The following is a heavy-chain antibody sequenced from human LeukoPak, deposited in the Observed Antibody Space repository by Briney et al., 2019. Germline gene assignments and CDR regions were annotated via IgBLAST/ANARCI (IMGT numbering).Heavy chain of an antibody. CDR3: ARLTGTTGFDY. D-gene: IGHD1-1*01. J-gene: IGHJ4*02. CDR2: IKQDGSDK. CDR1: GFTFSCYW. V-gene: IGHV3-7*01. Sequence: GGSLRLSCAASGFTFSCYWMSWVRQAPGKGLEWVANIKQDGSDKYYVDSVKGRFTISRDNAKNSLYLQLNSLRADDTAVYYCARLTGTTGFDYWGQGTLVTVSS.